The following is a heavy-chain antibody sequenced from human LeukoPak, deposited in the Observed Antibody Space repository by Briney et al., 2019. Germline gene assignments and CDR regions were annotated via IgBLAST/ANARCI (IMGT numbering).Heavy chain of an antibody. CDR1: GGSFSGYY. J-gene: IGHJ4*02. Sequence: SETLSLTCAVYGGSFSGYYWSWIRQPPGKGLEWIGEINHSGSTNYNPSLKGRVTISVDTSKNQFSLKLSSVTAADTAVYYCARVNSSTSCFFDYWGQGTLVTVSS. D-gene: IGHD2-2*01. CDR3: ARVNSSTSCFFDY. CDR2: INHSGST. V-gene: IGHV4-34*01.